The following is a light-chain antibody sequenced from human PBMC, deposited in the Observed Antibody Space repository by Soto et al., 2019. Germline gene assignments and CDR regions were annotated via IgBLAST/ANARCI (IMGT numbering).Light chain of an antibody. CDR1: QSVSTD. J-gene: IGKJ1*01. CDR3: QQYFRWPPWT. V-gene: IGKV3-15*01. CDR2: GAS. Sequence: EIVMTQSPATLSVSPGERVTLSCRASQSVSTDLAWYQQKPGQAPRLLIYGASIRAIGVPDRFSGGGSGTDFSLTISSLQSEDSAVYYCQQYFRWPPWTFGQGTKVDI.